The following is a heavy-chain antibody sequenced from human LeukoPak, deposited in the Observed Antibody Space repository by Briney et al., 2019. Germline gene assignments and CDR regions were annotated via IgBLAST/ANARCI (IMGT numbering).Heavy chain of an antibody. Sequence: ASVKVSCKASGYTFTSYGISWVRQAPGQGLEWMGRISAYNGNTNYAQKLQGRVTMTEDTSTDTAYMELSSLRSEDTAVYYCATVSSGSAPNDYGDETGNWFDPWGQGTLVTVSS. CDR2: ISAYNGNT. CDR3: ATVSSGSAPNDYGDETGNWFDP. CDR1: GYTFTSYG. V-gene: IGHV1-18*01. J-gene: IGHJ5*02. D-gene: IGHD4-17*01.